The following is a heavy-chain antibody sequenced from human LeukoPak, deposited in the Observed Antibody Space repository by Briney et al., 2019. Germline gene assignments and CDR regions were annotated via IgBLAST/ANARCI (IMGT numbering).Heavy chain of an antibody. J-gene: IGHJ4*02. D-gene: IGHD6-13*01. CDR1: GSTFSSYS. CDR3: ARVSSSIDY. V-gene: IGHV3-48*04. CDR2: ISSSSSTI. Sequence: GGSLRLSCAASGSTFSSYSMNWVRQAPGKGLEWVSYISSSSSTIYYADSVKGRFTISRDNAKNSLYLQMNSLRAEDTAVYYCARVSSSIDYWGQGTLVTVSS.